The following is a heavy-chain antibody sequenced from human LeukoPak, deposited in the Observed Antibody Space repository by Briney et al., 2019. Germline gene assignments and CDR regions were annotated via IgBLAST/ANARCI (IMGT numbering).Heavy chain of an antibody. V-gene: IGHV4-34*01. Sequence: ASETLSLTCAVYGGSFSGYYWSWIRQPPGKGLEWIGEINHSGSTNYNPSLKSRATMSVDTSKNQFSLKVTSVSAADTGVYYCARGFPPPGYYDSSGYYYAGRGYFDYWGQGTLVTVSS. CDR3: ARGFPPPGYYDSSGYYYAGRGYFDY. D-gene: IGHD3-22*01. CDR1: GGSFSGYY. J-gene: IGHJ4*02. CDR2: INHSGST.